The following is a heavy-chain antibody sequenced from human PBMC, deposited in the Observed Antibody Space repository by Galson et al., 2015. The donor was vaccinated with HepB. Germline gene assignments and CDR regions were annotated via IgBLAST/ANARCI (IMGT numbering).Heavy chain of an antibody. V-gene: IGHV3-48*04. J-gene: IGHJ6*02. Sequence: SLRLSCAASGSTFSSYSMNWVRQAPGKGLEWVSYISSSSSTIYYADSVKGRFTISRDNAKNSLYLQMNSLRAEDTAVYYCARERGYDILTGWDYYYGMDVWGQGTTVTVSS. D-gene: IGHD3-9*01. CDR1: GSTFSSYS. CDR2: ISSSSSTI. CDR3: ARERGYDILTGWDYYYGMDV.